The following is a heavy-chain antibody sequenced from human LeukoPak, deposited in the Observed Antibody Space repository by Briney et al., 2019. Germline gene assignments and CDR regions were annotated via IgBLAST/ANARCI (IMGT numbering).Heavy chain of an antibody. CDR2: IYRGGST. CDR3: AREGGGGIGVAGTEALEY. CDR1: DFSVSNHY. J-gene: IGHJ4*02. D-gene: IGHD6-19*01. Sequence: PGGSLRLSCEDSDFSVSNHYMSWVRQAPGKGLEWVSVIYRGGSTYYADSVKCRFTISRDDSKNTLYLQMNSLRVNDTAVYYGAREGGGGIGVAGTEALEYWGRGTLVTVSS. V-gene: IGHV3-53*01.